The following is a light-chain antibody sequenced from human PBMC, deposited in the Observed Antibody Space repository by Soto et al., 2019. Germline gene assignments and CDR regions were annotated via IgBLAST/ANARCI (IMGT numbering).Light chain of an antibody. CDR3: QQLNSYPQIT. CDR1: QGISSY. CDR2: AAS. V-gene: IGKV1-9*01. J-gene: IGKJ5*01. Sequence: QMTQKPTSLSAXEREKSNITCRASQGISSYLAWYQQKPGKAPKLLIYAASTLQSGVPSRFSGSGSGTDFTLTISSLQPEDFATYYCQQLNSYPQITFGQGTRLEIK.